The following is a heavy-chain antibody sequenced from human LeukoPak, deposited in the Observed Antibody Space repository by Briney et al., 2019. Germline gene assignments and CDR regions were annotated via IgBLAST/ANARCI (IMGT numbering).Heavy chain of an antibody. CDR1: GYTFTDYY. CDR2: INPNSGGT. Sequence: ASVKVSCKASGYTFTDYYMHWVRQAPGQGLEWMGWINPNSGGTNYAQKFQGWVTMTRDTSISTAYMELSRLRSDDTAVYYCARVLRYFDWPDYWGQGTLVTVSS. V-gene: IGHV1-2*04. D-gene: IGHD3-9*01. CDR3: ARVLRYFDWPDY. J-gene: IGHJ4*02.